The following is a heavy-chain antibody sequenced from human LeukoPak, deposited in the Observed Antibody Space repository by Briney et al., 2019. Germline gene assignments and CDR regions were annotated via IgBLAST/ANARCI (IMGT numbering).Heavy chain of an antibody. CDR2: ISFNGGTK. J-gene: IGHJ4*02. CDR1: GFTFKALA. D-gene: IGHD1-26*01. CDR3: AKGLSGGTIDY. Sequence: GGSLRLSCAASGFTFKALAIHWVRQAPGKGLEWVAVISFNGGTKYYADSVKGRFTISRDNSKGTAFLQMNSLRRNDTAIYFCAKGLSGGTIDYWGQGALVTVSS. V-gene: IGHV3-30*18.